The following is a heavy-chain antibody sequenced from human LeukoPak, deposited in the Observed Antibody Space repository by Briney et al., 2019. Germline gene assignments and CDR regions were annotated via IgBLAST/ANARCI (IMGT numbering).Heavy chain of an antibody. V-gene: IGHV3-23*01. D-gene: IGHD2-15*01. CDR3: ARGSRSGSNCYYFDY. CDR2: MTGRDGKT. Sequence: GGSLRLSCAASGFTVNTYHMRWVRQAPGQGLEWVSTMTGRDGKTYYADSVKGRFTISRDTSKNTLFLQMHGLRADDTAVYYCARGSRSGSNCYYFDYWGPGTLVTVSS. J-gene: IGHJ4*02. CDR1: GFTVNTYH.